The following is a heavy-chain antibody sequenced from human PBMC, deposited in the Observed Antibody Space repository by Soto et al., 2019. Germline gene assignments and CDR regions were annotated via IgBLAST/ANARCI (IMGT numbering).Heavy chain of an antibody. V-gene: IGHV3-23*01. D-gene: IGHD6-6*01. J-gene: IGHJ6*04. CDR3: AKDRPNSSSSKLDV. Sequence: EVQLLESGGGLVQPGGSLRLSCAASEFTFSNYAMTWVRQAPGRGLEWVSTISTSGDGTYYTDSVKGRFTISRYNSKNTLDLRMDSVRAEDTAVYYCAKDRPNSSSSKLDVWGKGTTVTVSS. CDR1: EFTFSNYA. CDR2: ISTSGDGT.